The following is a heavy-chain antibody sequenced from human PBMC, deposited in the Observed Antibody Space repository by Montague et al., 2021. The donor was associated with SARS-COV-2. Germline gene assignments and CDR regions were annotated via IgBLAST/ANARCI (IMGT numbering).Heavy chain of an antibody. CDR3: ARGQSGITMIVVAILGVEFYLDN. V-gene: IGHV4-34*01. J-gene: IGHJ4*02. CDR1: GGSFSDSH. Sequence: SETLSLTCAVYGGSFSDSHWSWLRQPPGKGLEWIGEINQSGSTKYNPSPKSRVTISVDTSKNQFSLKLSSLTAADTAVYYCARGQSGITMIVVAILGVEFYLDNWGQGTLVTVSS. D-gene: IGHD3-22*01. CDR2: INQSGST.